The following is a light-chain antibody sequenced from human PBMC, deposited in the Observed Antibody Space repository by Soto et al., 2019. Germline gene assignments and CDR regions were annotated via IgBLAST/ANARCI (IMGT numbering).Light chain of an antibody. J-gene: IGKJ5*01. CDR3: QQYGTPRSVT. V-gene: IGKV3-20*01. CDR1: QSVDSNY. Sequence: EIVLTQSPGTLSLSPREEATLSCRASQSVDSNYLAWYQQKPGQTPRLIIYGASGRADGIPHRFSGSGFGTDFTLTISKVEPEDFAVYYCQQYGTPRSVTFGQGARLENK. CDR2: GAS.